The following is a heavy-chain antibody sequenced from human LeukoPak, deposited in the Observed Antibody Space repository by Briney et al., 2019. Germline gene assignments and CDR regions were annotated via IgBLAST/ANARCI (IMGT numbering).Heavy chain of an antibody. J-gene: IGHJ4*02. CDR1: GITFSSYA. D-gene: IGHD3-22*01. Sequence: PGGSLRLSCAASGITFSSYAVSWVRQAPGKGLEWVAVILSDGSKEFYTDSVKGRFTISRDNSKNTLYLQMNSLRAEDTAVYYCARDDDRPDNGLDYWGQGTLVTVSS. V-gene: IGHV3-33*08. CDR3: ARDDDRPDNGLDY. CDR2: ILSDGSKE.